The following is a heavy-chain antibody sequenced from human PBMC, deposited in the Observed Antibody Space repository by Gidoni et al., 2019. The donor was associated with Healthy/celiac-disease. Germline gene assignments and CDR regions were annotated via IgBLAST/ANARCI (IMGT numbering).Heavy chain of an antibody. J-gene: IGHJ5*02. V-gene: IGHV4-4*07. CDR2: IYTSGST. CDR1: GGSISSYY. Sequence: QVQLQESGPGLVKPSETLSLTCTVSGGSISSYYWSWIRQPAGKGLEWIGRIYTSGSTNYNPSLKSRVTMSVDTSKNQFSLKLSSVTAADTAVYYCARETFHQYDFWSGYYQNWFDPWGQGTLVTVSS. D-gene: IGHD3-3*01. CDR3: ARETFHQYDFWSGYYQNWFDP.